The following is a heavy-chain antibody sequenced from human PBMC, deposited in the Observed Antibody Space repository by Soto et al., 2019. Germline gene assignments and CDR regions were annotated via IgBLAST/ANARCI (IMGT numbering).Heavy chain of an antibody. CDR2: IIPIFGTA. Sequence: QVQLVQSGAEVKKPGSSVKVSCKASGGTFSSYAISWVRQAPGQGLEFMGGIIPIFGTANYAQKFQGRVTIAADEATSTAAMGLSSLRSEDTAVSYCARPYCSSTSCYRYYYGMDVWGQGTTVTVAS. V-gene: IGHV1-69*01. CDR1: GGTFSSYA. D-gene: IGHD2-2*02. CDR3: ARPYCSSTSCYRYYYGMDV. J-gene: IGHJ6*02.